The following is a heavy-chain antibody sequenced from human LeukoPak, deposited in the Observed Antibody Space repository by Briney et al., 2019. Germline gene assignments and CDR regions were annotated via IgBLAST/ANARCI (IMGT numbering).Heavy chain of an antibody. J-gene: IGHJ6*03. CDR3: ARVTAPIYVAAMGAGTYYMDV. Sequence: ASVKVSCKASGYTFTGYYMHWVRQAPGQGLEWMGWINPNSGGTNYAQKFQGRVTMTRDTSISTAYMELSRLRSDDTAVYYCARVTAPIYVAAMGAGTYYMDVWGKGTTVTVSS. D-gene: IGHD2-15*01. V-gene: IGHV1-2*02. CDR1: GYTFTGYY. CDR2: INPNSGGT.